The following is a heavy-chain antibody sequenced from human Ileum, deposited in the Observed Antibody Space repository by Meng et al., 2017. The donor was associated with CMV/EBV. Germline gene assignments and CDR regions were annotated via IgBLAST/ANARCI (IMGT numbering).Heavy chain of an antibody. D-gene: IGHD2/OR15-2a*01. J-gene: IGHJ4*02. CDR1: TFTSYT. CDR2: ISGSGGTT. Sequence: TFTSYTRNWVRHGPGKGLEWVSGISGSGGTTYYADSVKGRFTISRDNSKNTVYLQMNSLSAGDTAVYFCAKRFCRSTTCMGFPYYFDSWGQGTLVTVSS. CDR3: AKRFCRSTTCMGFPYYFDS. V-gene: IGHV3-23*01.